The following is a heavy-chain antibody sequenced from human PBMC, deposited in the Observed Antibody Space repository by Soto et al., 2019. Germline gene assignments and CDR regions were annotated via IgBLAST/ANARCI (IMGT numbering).Heavy chain of an antibody. D-gene: IGHD2-2*01. CDR3: ATQGGSAAIFHY. Sequence: QVQLQQWGAGLLKPSETLSLTCAVYGGSFSDYYWSWIRQPPGKGLEWIGETNHRGTTNYSPSLKRRVSISVDTSKNQFSLRLSSVTAADMAIYYCATQGGSAAIFHYWAQGTLVTVSS. V-gene: IGHV4-34*01. CDR2: TNHRGTT. J-gene: IGHJ4*02. CDR1: GGSFSDYY.